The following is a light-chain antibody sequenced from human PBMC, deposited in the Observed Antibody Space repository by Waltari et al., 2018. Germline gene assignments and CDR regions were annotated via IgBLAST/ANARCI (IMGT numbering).Light chain of an antibody. J-gene: IGKJ1*01. CDR2: DAY. Sequence: DIQMTQPPSTLSASVGDRVTPTCRASQSISSWLAWYQQRPGKDPKLLIYDAYSLKSGVPSRFSGSGFGTEFTLTISSLQPDDFATYYCQQYNSSSGTFGQGTEVEIK. V-gene: IGKV1-5*01. CDR1: QSISSW. CDR3: QQYNSSSGT.